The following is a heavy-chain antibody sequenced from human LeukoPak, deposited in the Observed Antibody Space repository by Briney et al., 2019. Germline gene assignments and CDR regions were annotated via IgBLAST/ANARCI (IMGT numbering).Heavy chain of an antibody. D-gene: IGHD3-22*01. CDR3: ARGKDYYDSSGYYEN. V-gene: IGHV1-69*05. CDR2: IIPIFGTA. J-gene: IGHJ4*02. Sequence: SVKASCKASGGTFSSYAISWVRQAPGQGLEWMGGIIPIFGTANYAQKFQGRVTITTDESTSTAYMELSSLRSEDTAVYYCARGKDYYDSSGYYENWGQGTLVTVSS. CDR1: GGTFSSYA.